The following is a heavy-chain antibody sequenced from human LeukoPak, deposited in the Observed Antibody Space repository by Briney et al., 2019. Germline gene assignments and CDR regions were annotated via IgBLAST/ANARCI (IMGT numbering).Heavy chain of an antibody. V-gene: IGHV1-8*01. D-gene: IGHD6-13*01. Sequence: GASVKVSCKASGYTFTSYDINWVRQATGQGLEWMGWMNPNSGNTGYAQKFQGRVTITRDTSASTAYMELSSLRSEDTAVYYCARAEQQLAKGYFQHWGQGTLVTVSS. CDR3: ARAEQQLAKGYFQH. CDR2: MNPNSGNT. J-gene: IGHJ1*01. CDR1: GYTFTSYD.